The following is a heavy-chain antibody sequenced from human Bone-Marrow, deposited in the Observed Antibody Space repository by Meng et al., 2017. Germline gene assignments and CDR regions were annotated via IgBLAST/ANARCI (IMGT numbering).Heavy chain of an antibody. J-gene: IGHJ5*02. CDR2: ISGYNGDT. CDR3: ARDRLEIVGATIRWFDP. V-gene: IGHV1-3*01. Sequence: QVQLVQSGAEVKKPGASVKGSCKASGYTFTSYAMHWVRQAPGQRLEWMGWISGYNGDTKYAQKLRGRVTMTTDTSTSTAYMELRSLRSDDTAVYYCARDRLEIVGATIRWFDPWGQGTLVTVSS. D-gene: IGHD1-26*01. CDR1: GYTFTSYA.